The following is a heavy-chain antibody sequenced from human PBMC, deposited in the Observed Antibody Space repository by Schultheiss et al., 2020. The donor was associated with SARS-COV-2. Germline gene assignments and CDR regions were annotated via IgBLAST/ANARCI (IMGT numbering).Heavy chain of an antibody. Sequence: GGSLRLSCEASGFTFSSYSMNWVRQAPGKGLEWVSYISSSSSTIYYADSVKGRFTISRDNAKNSLYLQMNSLRAEDTAVYYCAREVPGGYYDSSGYYADVTDAFDIWGQGTMVTVSS. CDR2: ISSSSSTI. V-gene: IGHV3-48*01. D-gene: IGHD3-22*01. J-gene: IGHJ3*02. CDR3: AREVPGGYYDSSGYYADVTDAFDI. CDR1: GFTFSSYS.